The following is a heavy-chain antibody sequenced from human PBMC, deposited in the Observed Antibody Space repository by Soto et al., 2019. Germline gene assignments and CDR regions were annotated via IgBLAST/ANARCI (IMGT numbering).Heavy chain of an antibody. CDR3: AKDRLVSGGYFDWLSMYYFDY. D-gene: IGHD3-9*01. V-gene: IGHV3-23*01. Sequence: PGGSLRLSCAASGFTFSSYAMSWVRQAPGKGLEWVSAISGSGGSTYYADSVKGRFTISRDNSKNTLYLQMNSLRAEDTAVYYCAKDRLVSGGYFDWLSMYYFDYWGQGTLVTVSS. CDR2: ISGSGGST. J-gene: IGHJ4*02. CDR1: GFTFSSYA.